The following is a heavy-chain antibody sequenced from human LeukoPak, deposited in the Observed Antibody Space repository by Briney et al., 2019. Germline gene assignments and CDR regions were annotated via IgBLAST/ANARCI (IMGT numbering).Heavy chain of an antibody. CDR3: ARASLVTAGWFDP. D-gene: IGHD2-21*02. CDR1: GLTFSDYY. V-gene: IGHV3-11*01. Sequence: GGSLRLSCAASGLTFSDYYMSWIRQAPGKGLEWVSYISSSGSTIYYADSVKGRFTISRDNAKNSLYLQMNSLRAEDTAVYYCARASLVTAGWFDPWGQGTLVTVSS. J-gene: IGHJ5*02. CDR2: ISSSGSTI.